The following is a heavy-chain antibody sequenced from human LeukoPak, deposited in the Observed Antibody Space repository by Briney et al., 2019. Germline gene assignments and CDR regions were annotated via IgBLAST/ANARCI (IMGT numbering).Heavy chain of an antibody. CDR3: ARDRGDSGSGWYPSPSGY. D-gene: IGHD6-19*01. Sequence: GASVKVSCKASGYTFTSYGISWVRQAPGQGLEWMGWISAYNGNTNYAQKLQGRVTMTTGTSTSTACMELRSLRSDDTAVYYCARDRGDSGSGWYPSPSGYWGQGTLVTVSS. J-gene: IGHJ4*02. CDR1: GYTFTSYG. V-gene: IGHV1-18*01. CDR2: ISAYNGNT.